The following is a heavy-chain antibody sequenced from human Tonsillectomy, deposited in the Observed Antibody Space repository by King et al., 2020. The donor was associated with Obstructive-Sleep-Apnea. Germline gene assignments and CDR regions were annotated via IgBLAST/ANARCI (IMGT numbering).Heavy chain of an antibody. D-gene: IGHD1-26*01. J-gene: IGHJ3*02. Sequence: TLKESGPALVKPTQTLTLTCTFSGFSLSTSYMSVSWIRQPPGKALEWLARIDWDGDKYYSTSLKSRLTISKDTSKNQVALTMTNMDPVDTASYFCARNGGRYPDVDAFDIWGQGTLVTVSS. CDR3: ARNGGRYPDVDAFDI. V-gene: IGHV2-70*11. CDR2: IDWDGDK. CDR1: GFSLSTSYMS.